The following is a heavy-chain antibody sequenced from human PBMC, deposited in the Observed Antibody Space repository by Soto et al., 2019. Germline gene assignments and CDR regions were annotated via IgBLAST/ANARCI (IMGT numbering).Heavy chain of an antibody. Sequence: SLRLSCAASGFTFSSYAMSWVRQAPGKGLEWVSAISGSGGSTYYADSVKGRFTISRDNSKNTLYLQMNSLRAEDTAVYYCAKTTNYYDSSGYYSWFGPWGQGTLVTVSS. J-gene: IGHJ5*02. CDR2: ISGSGGST. CDR3: AKTTNYYDSSGYYSWFGP. D-gene: IGHD3-22*01. CDR1: GFTFSSYA. V-gene: IGHV3-23*01.